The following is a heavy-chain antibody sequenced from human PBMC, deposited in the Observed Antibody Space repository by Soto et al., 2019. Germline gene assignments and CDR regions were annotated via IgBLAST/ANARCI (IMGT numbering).Heavy chain of an antibody. J-gene: IGHJ4*02. D-gene: IGHD6-6*01. CDR3: ATQLVRRLMPSPAH. CDR2: IYSGDSDS. V-gene: IGHV5-51*01. Sequence: GESLKISCKGSGYSVANYWIAWVRQMPGKGLEWMGVIYSGDSDSRYSPSFQGQVTFSVDKSISTAYLRWSSLQASDTAIYYCATQLVRRLMPSPAHWGQGTLVTVSS. CDR1: GYSVANYW.